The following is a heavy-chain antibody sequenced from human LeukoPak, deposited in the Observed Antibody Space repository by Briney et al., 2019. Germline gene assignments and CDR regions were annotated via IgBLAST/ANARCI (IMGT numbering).Heavy chain of an antibody. Sequence: PGGALRLSCAASGFTFSSYAMSWVRQAPGKGLEWVSAIRDSGSSTHYADSVKGRFTTSRDNSKNTLFLQMNSLRVEDTAVYYCARHPNSNWDYWGQGTLVTVSS. V-gene: IGHV3-23*01. CDR3: ARHPNSNWDY. J-gene: IGHJ4*02. CDR1: GFTFSSYA. CDR2: IRDSGSST. D-gene: IGHD1-1*01.